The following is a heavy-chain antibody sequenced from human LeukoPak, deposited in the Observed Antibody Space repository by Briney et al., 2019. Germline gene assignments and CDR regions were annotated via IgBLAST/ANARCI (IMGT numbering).Heavy chain of an antibody. J-gene: IGHJ4*02. CDR3: AKEGSSSWYFDY. D-gene: IGHD6-13*01. CDR2: ISYDGSNT. V-gene: IGHV3-30*18. Sequence: GSSQRLFCAPSGLTLSSYGMHWARQAPGKGLGWVAVISYDGSNTYYADSVKGRFTISRDNSKNTLYLQMNSLRAEDTAVYYCAKEGSSSWYFDYWGQGTLVTVSS. CDR1: GLTLSSYG.